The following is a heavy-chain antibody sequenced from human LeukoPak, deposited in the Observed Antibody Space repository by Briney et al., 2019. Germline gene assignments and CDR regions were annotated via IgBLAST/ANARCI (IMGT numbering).Heavy chain of an antibody. CDR1: GFTFSSYA. V-gene: IGHV3-23*01. J-gene: IGHJ5*02. CDR3: AKDSEDSSSWYSGWFDP. D-gene: IGHD6-13*01. CDR2: ISGSGGST. Sequence: TGGSLRLSCAASGFTFSSYAMSWVRQAPGKGLEWVSAISGSGGSTYYADSVKGRFTISRDNSKNTLYLQMNSLRAEDTAVYYCAKDSEDSSSWYSGWFDPWGQEPWSPSPQ.